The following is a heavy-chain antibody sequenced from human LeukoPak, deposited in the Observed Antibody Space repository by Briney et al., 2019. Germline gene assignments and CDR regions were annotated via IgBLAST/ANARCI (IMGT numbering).Heavy chain of an antibody. Sequence: AGGSLRLSCAASGFTFSSYAMSWVRQPPGKGLEWVSAISGSGGSTYYADSVKGRFTISRDNSKNTLYLQMNSLRAEDTAVYYCAKAGHIVVVTAEAYLDYWGQGTLVTVSS. CDR1: GFTFSSYA. D-gene: IGHD2-21*02. CDR3: AKAGHIVVVTAEAYLDY. V-gene: IGHV3-23*01. J-gene: IGHJ4*02. CDR2: ISGSGGST.